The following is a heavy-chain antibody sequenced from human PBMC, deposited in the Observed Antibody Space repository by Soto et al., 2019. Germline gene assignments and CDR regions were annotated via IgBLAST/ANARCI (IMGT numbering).Heavy chain of an antibody. CDR2: IYWDGDK. D-gene: IGHD3-16*01. Sequence: QINLIESGPRLVKPTQILTLTCTFSGFSLSTSGAAVGWVRQPPGRALEWLALIYWDGDKRYNASLGNRLTITKDTSMNQVVLTLTNVDPADTATYYCAHRATMTILGLIIDNGIWFDPCGQGTRVIVSS. V-gene: IGHV2-5*02. J-gene: IGHJ5*02. CDR3: AHRATMTILGLIIDNGIWFDP. CDR1: GFSLSTSGAA.